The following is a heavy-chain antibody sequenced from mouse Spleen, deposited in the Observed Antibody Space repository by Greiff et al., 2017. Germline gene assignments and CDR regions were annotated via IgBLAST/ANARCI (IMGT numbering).Heavy chain of an antibody. J-gene: IGHJ3*01. Sequence: EVHLVESGGGLVKPGGSLKLSCAASGFTFSDYGMHWVRQAPEKGLEWVAYISSGSSTIYYADTVKGRFTISRDNAKNTLFLQMTSLRSEDTAMYYCARQGGAWFAYWGQGTLVTVSA. CDR3: ARQGGAWFAY. V-gene: IGHV5-17*01. CDR1: GFTFSDYG. CDR2: ISSGSSTI.